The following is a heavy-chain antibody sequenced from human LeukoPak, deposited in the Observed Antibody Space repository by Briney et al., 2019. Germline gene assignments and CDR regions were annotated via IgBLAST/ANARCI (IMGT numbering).Heavy chain of an antibody. CDR2: IYAGGGT. J-gene: IGHJ4*02. Sequence: PGGSLRLSCAASGFTASANYMSWVRQAPGKGLEWVSIIYAGGGTDYADSVKGRFTISRDNSKNTLYLQMNSLRAEDTAVYYCAKGGVGAHFDYWGQGTLVTVSS. D-gene: IGHD1-26*01. V-gene: IGHV3-53*01. CDR1: GFTASANY. CDR3: AKGGVGAHFDY.